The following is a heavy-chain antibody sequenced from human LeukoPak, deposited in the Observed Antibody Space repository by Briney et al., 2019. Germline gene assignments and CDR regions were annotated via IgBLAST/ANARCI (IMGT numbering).Heavy chain of an antibody. D-gene: IGHD6-19*01. CDR1: GFTFSSYW. Sequence: GGSRRLACAASGFTFSSYWMHWVRQAPGKGLVWVSRINSDGSDTTNADSVKGRFTISRDNAKDTVYLQMNSLRVEDTAVYYCARDCGSSGCDYWGQGPLVTDSS. CDR2: INSDGSDT. V-gene: IGHV3-74*01. CDR3: ARDCGSSGCDY. J-gene: IGHJ4*02.